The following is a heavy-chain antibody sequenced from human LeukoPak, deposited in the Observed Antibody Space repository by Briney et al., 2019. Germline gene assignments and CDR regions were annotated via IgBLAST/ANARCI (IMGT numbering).Heavy chain of an antibody. V-gene: IGHV3-74*01. CDR3: AKGGGWFGELVAFDI. D-gene: IGHD3-10*01. J-gene: IGHJ3*02. CDR1: GFTFSDYW. Sequence: GGSLRLSCAASGFTFSDYWMHWVRQAPGKGLVWVSRIKTDGSDTNYADSVKGRFTISRDNSKNTLYLQMNSLRAEDTAVYYCAKGGGWFGELVAFDIWGQGTMVTVSS. CDR2: IKTDGSDT.